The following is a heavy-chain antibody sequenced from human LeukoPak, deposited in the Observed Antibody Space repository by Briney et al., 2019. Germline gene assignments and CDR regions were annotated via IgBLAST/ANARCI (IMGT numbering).Heavy chain of an antibody. Sequence: ASVRVSCTASGYTFTGYYIHWVRQAPGQGLEWMGRINPNNGGTNYAQKFQGRVTMTRDMSMSTAYMELSRLRSDDTAVYYCAGEDNSSGYRPFDIWGQGTMVTVPS. CDR2: INPNNGGT. CDR3: AGEDNSSGYRPFDI. V-gene: IGHV1-2*06. J-gene: IGHJ3*02. D-gene: IGHD3-22*01. CDR1: GYTFTGYY.